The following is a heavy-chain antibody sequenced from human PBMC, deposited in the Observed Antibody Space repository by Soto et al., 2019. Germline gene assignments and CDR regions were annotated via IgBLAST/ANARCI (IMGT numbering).Heavy chain of an antibody. D-gene: IGHD5-12*01. CDR1: GGSISSYY. J-gene: IGHJ3*02. CDR3: PRGPPWMDAFDI. Sequence: QVQLQESGPGLVKPSETLSLTCTVSGGSISSYYWSWIRQSPGKGLEWVAYISHTGTTDYNPSLKSRLTISLDTSKNQFSLKLPSVTAADTAVYYCPRGPPWMDAFDIWGQGTQVTVSP. CDR2: ISHTGTT. V-gene: IGHV4-59*01.